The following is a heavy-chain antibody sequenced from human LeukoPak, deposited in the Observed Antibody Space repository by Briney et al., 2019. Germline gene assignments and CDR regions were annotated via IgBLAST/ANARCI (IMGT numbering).Heavy chain of an antibody. CDR1: GFTFSSYW. J-gene: IGHJ5*02. V-gene: IGHV3-74*01. D-gene: IGHD6-13*01. CDR2: INSDGRST. CDR3: ARDLAAAGRGWFDP. Sequence: GGSLRLSCAASGFTFSSYWMHWVRQAPGRGLVWVSRINSDGRSTSYADSVKGRFTISRGNAKNTLYLQMNSLRAEDTTVYYCARDLAAAGRGWFDPWGQGTLVTVSS.